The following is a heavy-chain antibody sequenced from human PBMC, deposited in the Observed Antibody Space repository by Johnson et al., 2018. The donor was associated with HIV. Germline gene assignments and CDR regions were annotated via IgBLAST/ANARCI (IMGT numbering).Heavy chain of an antibody. J-gene: IGHJ3*02. D-gene: IGHD5-24*01. V-gene: IGHV3-30*03. Sequence: QVQLVESGGGVVQPGRSLRLSCVGSGFTFSSYGMHWVRQAPGKGLEWVAVIASGGGHEVYADSVRGRFTISRDNSKNTLYLKMNSLRPEDTAGYFCAREKGMTTMRDGFDIWGQGTMGSVSS. CDR1: GFTFSSYG. CDR3: AREKGMTTMRDGFDI. CDR2: IASGGGHE.